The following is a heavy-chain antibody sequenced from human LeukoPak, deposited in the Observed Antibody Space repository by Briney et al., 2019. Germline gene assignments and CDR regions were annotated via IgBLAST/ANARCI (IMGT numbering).Heavy chain of an antibody. V-gene: IGHV3-23*01. D-gene: IGHD2-2*01. CDR3: AKSGPYCSSTTCNYFDY. CDR2: ISGSAYST. CDR1: RFTFSNFA. Sequence: QPGGSLRLSCAASRFTFSNFAMSWVRQAPGKGLEWVSTISGSAYSTYYADSVKGRFTISRDNSKNALFLQMNSLSAEVTAVYYCAKSGPYCSSTTCNYFDYWGQGIRVTVSS. J-gene: IGHJ4*02.